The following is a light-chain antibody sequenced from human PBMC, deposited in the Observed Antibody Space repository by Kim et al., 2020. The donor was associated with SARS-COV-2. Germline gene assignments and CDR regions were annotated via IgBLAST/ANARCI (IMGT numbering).Light chain of an antibody. CDR2: GAP. CDR1: QSVSSN. J-gene: IGKJ4*01. Sequence: SPGERVTLSCRASQSVSSNLAWYQQKPGQAPRLLIYGAPTRATGIPARFSGSGSGTEFTLTISSLQSEDFAVYYCQQYNNWPPLTFGGGTKVDIK. V-gene: IGKV3-15*01. CDR3: QQYNNWPPLT.